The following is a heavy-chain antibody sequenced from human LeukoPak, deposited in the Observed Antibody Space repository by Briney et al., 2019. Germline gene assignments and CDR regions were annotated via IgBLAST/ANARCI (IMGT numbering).Heavy chain of an antibody. V-gene: IGHV3-48*03. D-gene: IGHD3-16*01. J-gene: IGHJ4*02. CDR2: VSSSGSTI. CDR1: GFTFSSYE. Sequence: PGGSLRLSCAASGFTFSSYEMNWVRQAPGKGLEWVSYVSSSGSTIYYADSVKGRFTISRDNAKNSLYLQMNSLRAEDTAVYYCAAQGVFSHGGYWGQGTLVTVSS. CDR3: AAQGVFSHGGY.